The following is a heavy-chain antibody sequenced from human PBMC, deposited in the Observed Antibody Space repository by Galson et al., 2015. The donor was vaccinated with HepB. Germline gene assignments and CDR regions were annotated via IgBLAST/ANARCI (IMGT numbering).Heavy chain of an antibody. Sequence: QSGAEVKKPGESLQISCKVSGYTFTTYWIGWVRQMPGKGLEWLGIVHPGNHDTRYNPSFEGQVTFSGDRSINTAYLQWSSLKASDTAIYYCVRHNNWAFDYWSQGTLVTVSS. D-gene: IGHD1-1*01. CDR3: VRHNNWAFDY. CDR2: VHPGNHDT. V-gene: IGHV5-51*01. CDR1: GYTFTTYW. J-gene: IGHJ4*02.